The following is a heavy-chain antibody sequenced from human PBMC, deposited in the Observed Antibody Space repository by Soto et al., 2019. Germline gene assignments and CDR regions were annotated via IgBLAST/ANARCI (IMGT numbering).Heavy chain of an antibody. CDR3: ARDRVVTATFDY. J-gene: IGHJ4*02. CDR2: IYYSGST. V-gene: IGHV4-31*03. D-gene: IGHD2-21*02. CDR1: GGSISSGVYY. Sequence: SETLSLTCTVSGGSISSGVYYWSWIRQHPGKGLEWIGYIYYSGSTYYNPSLKSRVTISVDTSKNQFSLKLSSVTAADTAVYYCARDRVVTATFDYWGQGTLVTVSS.